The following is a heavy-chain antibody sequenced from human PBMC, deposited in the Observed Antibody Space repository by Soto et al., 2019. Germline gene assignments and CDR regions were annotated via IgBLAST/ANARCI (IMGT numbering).Heavy chain of an antibody. V-gene: IGHV4-39*01. CDR1: GGSISSSSYY. Sequence: PSETLSLTCTVSGGSISSSSYYWGWLRQPPGKGLEWIGSIYYSGITYYNPSLKSRVTISVDTSKNQFSLKLSSVTAADTAVYYCASPVRSSSGDNYYYYCMDVWGQGTTFTVSS. D-gene: IGHD6-6*01. CDR2: IYYSGIT. CDR3: ASPVRSSSGDNYYYYCMDV. J-gene: IGHJ6*02.